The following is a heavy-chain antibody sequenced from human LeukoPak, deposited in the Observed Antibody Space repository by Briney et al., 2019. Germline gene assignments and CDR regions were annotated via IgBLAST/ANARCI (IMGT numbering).Heavy chain of an antibody. D-gene: IGHD2-2*01. CDR1: GGSFSGYY. V-gene: IGHV4-34*01. CDR2: INHSGST. CDR3: ASLGGEYQLPMADAFDI. Sequence: SETLSLTCAVYGGSFSGYYWSWIRQPPGKGLEWIGEINHSGSTNYNPSLKSRVTISVDTSKNQFSLKLSSVTAADTAVYYCASLGGEYQLPMADAFDIWGQGTMVTVSS. J-gene: IGHJ3*02.